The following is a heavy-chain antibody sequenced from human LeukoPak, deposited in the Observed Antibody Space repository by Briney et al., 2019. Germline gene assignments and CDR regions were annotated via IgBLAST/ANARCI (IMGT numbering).Heavy chain of an antibody. CDR1: GYTFTDYN. D-gene: IGHD4-11*01. CDR2: ISTYNGNT. V-gene: IGHV1-18*01. Sequence: ASVKVSCKASGYTFTDYNFSWVRQAPGQGLEWMGWISTYNGNTNYAQKLQGRVTMTTDTSTTTAYMELRSLTSDDTAVYYCARDPTTQTFDYWGQGTLVTVSS. J-gene: IGHJ4*02. CDR3: ARDPTTQTFDY.